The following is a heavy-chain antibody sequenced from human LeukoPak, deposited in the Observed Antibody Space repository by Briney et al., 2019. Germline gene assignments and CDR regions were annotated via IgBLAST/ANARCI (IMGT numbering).Heavy chain of an antibody. CDR3: ARETSGGSWDY. CDR1: GFTFSSYD. V-gene: IGHV3-13*01. CDR2: IGTAGDT. Sequence: GGSLRLSCAASGFTFSSYDMHWVRQATGKGLEWVSAIGTAGDTYYPGSVKGRFTISRENAKNSLYLQVNSLRAEDTAVYYCARETSGGSWDYWGQGTLVTVSS. J-gene: IGHJ4*02. D-gene: IGHD2-15*01.